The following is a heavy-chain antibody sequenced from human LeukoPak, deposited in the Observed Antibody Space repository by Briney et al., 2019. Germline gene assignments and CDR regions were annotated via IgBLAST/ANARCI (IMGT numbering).Heavy chain of an antibody. Sequence: PSETLSLTCTVSGGSISNSFYWGWIRQPPGKGLEWIGTTHYSGNTYYNSSLRSRVTMSVDTSKNQFSPKLTSVTAADTAVYFCARVRGNSSPDYWGQGTQVTVSS. CDR3: ARVRGNSSPDY. CDR1: GGSISNSFY. V-gene: IGHV4-39*01. CDR2: THYSGNT. J-gene: IGHJ4*02. D-gene: IGHD6-13*01.